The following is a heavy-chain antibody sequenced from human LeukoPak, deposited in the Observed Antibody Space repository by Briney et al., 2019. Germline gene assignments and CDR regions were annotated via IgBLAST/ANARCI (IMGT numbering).Heavy chain of an antibody. D-gene: IGHD2-15*01. V-gene: IGHV4-61*02. CDR3: ARAEYCSGGSCYRIDY. CDR1: GGSISSGSYY. CDR2: IYTSGST. J-gene: IGHJ4*02. Sequence: SQTLSLTCTVSGGSISSGSYYWSWIRQPAGKGLEWIGRIYTSGSTNYNPSLKSRVTISVDKSKNQFSLKLNSVTAADTAVYYCARAEYCSGGSCYRIDYWGQGTLVTVSS.